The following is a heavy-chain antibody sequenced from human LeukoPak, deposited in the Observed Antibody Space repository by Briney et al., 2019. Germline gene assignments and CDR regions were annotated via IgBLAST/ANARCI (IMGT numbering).Heavy chain of an antibody. CDR1: DSSISYDS. D-gene: IGHD3-16*01. Sequence: PSGTLSLTCTVSDSSISYDSWTWIRQPPGQGLEWIGYISYTGSTNYNPSLNSRVTISLDSSKNQFSLQLSSVTAADTAVYYCARVGRGDHTWGSYSFDYWGQGTLVTVSS. J-gene: IGHJ4*02. CDR3: ARVGRGDHTWGSYSFDY. CDR2: ISYTGST. V-gene: IGHV4-59*01.